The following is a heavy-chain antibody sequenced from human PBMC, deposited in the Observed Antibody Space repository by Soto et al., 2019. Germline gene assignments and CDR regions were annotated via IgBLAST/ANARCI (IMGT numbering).Heavy chain of an antibody. D-gene: IGHD2-8*01. CDR2: INPKSGGT. CDR1: GYSFTDYH. Sequence: ASVKVSCKASGYSFTDYHIHWVRQAPGQGLEWLGRINPKSGGTSTAQKFQGWVTMTRDRSISTVYMELTRLRSDDTAVYFCARGHSTDCANGVCSFFYNHEMDVWGQGTTVTVSS. J-gene: IGHJ6*02. V-gene: IGHV1-2*04. CDR3: ARGHSTDCANGVCSFFYNHEMDV.